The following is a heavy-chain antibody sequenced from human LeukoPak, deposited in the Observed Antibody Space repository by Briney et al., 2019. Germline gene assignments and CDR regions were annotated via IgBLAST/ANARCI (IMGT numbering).Heavy chain of an antibody. CDR2: IYYSGST. CDR1: GGSISSYY. V-gene: IGHV4-59*08. CDR3: ARHVTSLGAFDI. Sequence: SETLSLTCTVSGGSISSYYWSWIRQPPGKGLEWIGYIYYSGSTNYNPSLESRVTISVDTSKNQFSLKLSSVTAADTAVYYCARHVTSLGAFDIWGQGTMVTVSS. J-gene: IGHJ3*02. D-gene: IGHD1-1*01.